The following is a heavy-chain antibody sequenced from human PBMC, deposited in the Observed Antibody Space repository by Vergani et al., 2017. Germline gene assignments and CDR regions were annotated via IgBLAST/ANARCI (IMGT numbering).Heavy chain of an antibody. CDR3: ARRVVGATLRFDY. D-gene: IGHD1-26*01. CDR2: ISSSGSTI. Sequence: EVQLVESGGGLVQPGGSLRLSCAASGFTFSSYEMNWVRQAPGKGLEWVSYISSSGSTIYYADSVKGRFTISRDNAKNSLYLQMNSLRAEDTAVYYCARRVVGATLRFDYWGQGTLVTVSS. CDR1: GFTFSSYE. J-gene: IGHJ4*02. V-gene: IGHV3-48*03.